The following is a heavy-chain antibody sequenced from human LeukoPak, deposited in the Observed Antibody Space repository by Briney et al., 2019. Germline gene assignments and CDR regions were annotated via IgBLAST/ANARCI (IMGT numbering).Heavy chain of an antibody. Sequence: ASVKVSCKAPENTFTNYYMHWVRQAPGQGLEWLGLINPNGDRTAYAQNFQGRVTMTRDTSTTTVSLELSSLRSEDTAVYYCARGQIPNLYFDYWGQGTLVTVSS. CDR3: ARGQIPNLYFDY. D-gene: IGHD4/OR15-4a*01. V-gene: IGHV1-46*01. J-gene: IGHJ4*02. CDR2: INPNGDRT. CDR1: ENTFTNYY.